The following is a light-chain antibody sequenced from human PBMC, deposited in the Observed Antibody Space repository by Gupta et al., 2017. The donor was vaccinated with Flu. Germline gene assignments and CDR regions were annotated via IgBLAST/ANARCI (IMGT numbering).Light chain of an antibody. CDR1: SSDIGAYNY. CDR2: EVS. J-gene: IGLJ3*02. Sequence: SALTQPASVSGSPGQSITISCTGTSSDIGAYNYVSLYQQHPGKAPKLILYEVSHRPAGVATRFSGSKADNTASLTISARQAEDAAYYYCRSDTTSGTRLFGGGTRLTVL. V-gene: IGLV2-14*03. CDR3: RSDTTSGTRL.